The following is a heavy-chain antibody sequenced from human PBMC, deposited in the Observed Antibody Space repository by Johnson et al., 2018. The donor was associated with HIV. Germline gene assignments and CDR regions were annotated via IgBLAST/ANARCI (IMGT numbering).Heavy chain of an antibody. J-gene: IGHJ3*02. CDR3: ARVRSSVPYHYSNYPLGAFDI. CDR1: GFTFSSFA. V-gene: IGHV3-30-3*01. D-gene: IGHD4-11*01. CDR2: ISYDGSNK. Sequence: QVQLVESGGGVVQPGRSLRLSCAASGFTFSSFAMHWVRQTPGNGLEWVSIISYDGSNKYYADSVKGRFTISRANSKNTLYLQMNSLRPEDTAVYHCARVRSSVPYHYSNYPLGAFDIWGQGTMVTVSS.